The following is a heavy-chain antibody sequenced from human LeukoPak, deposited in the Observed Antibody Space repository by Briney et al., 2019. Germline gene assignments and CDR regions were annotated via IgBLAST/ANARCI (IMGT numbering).Heavy chain of an antibody. V-gene: IGHV1-69*13. CDR2: IIPIFGTA. Sequence: SVKVSCKASGGAFSSYAISWVRQAPGQGLEWMGGIIPIFGTANYAQKFQGRVTITADESTSTAYMELSSLRSEDTAVYYCARAEAYYYDSSGYSVANWGQGTLVTVSS. CDR1: GGAFSSYA. D-gene: IGHD3-22*01. CDR3: ARAEAYYYDSSGYSVAN. J-gene: IGHJ4*02.